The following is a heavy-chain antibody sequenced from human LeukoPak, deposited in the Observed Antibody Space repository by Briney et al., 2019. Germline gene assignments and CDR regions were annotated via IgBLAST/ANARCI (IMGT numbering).Heavy chain of an antibody. V-gene: IGHV3-23*01. D-gene: IGHD2-21*01. CDR1: GFTFSSYA. Sequence: PGGSLRLSCAASGFTFSSYAMSWVRQAPGKGLEWVSAISGSGGSTYYADSVKGRFTISRDNSKNTLYQQMNSLRAEDTAVYYCAAHYSSGTPPYDYWGQGTLVTVSS. CDR2: ISGSGGST. CDR3: AAHYSSGTPPYDY. J-gene: IGHJ4*02.